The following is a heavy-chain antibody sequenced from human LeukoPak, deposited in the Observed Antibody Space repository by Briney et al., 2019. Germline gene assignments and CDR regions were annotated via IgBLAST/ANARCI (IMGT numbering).Heavy chain of an antibody. CDR1: GFTFSSYN. Sequence: GGSLRLSCAASGFTFSSYNMNWVRQAPGKGLEWVSSISSSSHTYYADSLKGRFTISRDNAKNSLYLQMNSLRVEDTAVYYCAREDCTGGSCYTGRWGQGTLVTVSS. V-gene: IGHV3-21*01. J-gene: IGHJ4*02. CDR3: AREDCTGGSCYTGR. CDR2: ISSSSHT. D-gene: IGHD2-15*01.